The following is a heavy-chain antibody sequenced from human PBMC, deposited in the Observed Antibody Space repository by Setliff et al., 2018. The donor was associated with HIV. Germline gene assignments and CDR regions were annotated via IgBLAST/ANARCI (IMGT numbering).Heavy chain of an antibody. V-gene: IGHV4-59*08. CDR2: IYYSGST. Sequence: SETLSLTCTVSGGSISTYSWSWIRQSPGKGLEWIGDIYYSGSTNYNPSLESRVSISVDTSKNQFSLKVNSVTAADTAVYYCAKYDFGVSRLRNWFDPWGQGTLVTVSS. D-gene: IGHD4-17*01. CDR3: AKYDFGVSRLRNWFDP. J-gene: IGHJ5*02. CDR1: GGSISTYS.